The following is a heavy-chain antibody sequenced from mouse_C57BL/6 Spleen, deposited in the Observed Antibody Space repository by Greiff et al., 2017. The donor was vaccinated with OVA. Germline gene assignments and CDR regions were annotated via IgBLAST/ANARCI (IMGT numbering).Heavy chain of an antibody. D-gene: IGHD2-3*01. Sequence: EVQGVESGGGLVKPGGSLKLSCAASGFTFSDYGMHWVRQAPEKGLEWVAYISSGSSTIYYADTVKGRFPISRDNAKNPLFLQMTSLRSEDTAMYYCAREIYDGYAFAYWGQGTLVTVSA. CDR1: GFTFSDYG. CDR2: ISSGSSTI. J-gene: IGHJ3*01. V-gene: IGHV5-17*01. CDR3: AREIYDGYAFAY.